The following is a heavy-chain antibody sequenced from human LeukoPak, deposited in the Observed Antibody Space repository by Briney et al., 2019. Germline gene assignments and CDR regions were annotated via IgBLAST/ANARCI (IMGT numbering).Heavy chain of an antibody. J-gene: IGHJ4*02. D-gene: IGHD6-19*01. CDR2: ISGSAITT. V-gene: IGHV3-23*01. Sequence: GGSLRLSCTTSGFTFSNYAMSWVRQAPGKGLEWVSSISGSAITTYYADSVKGRFATSRDNSKNTLYLQMTSLRAEDTAVYYCAKDTGGWGFRYWGQGTLVTVSS. CDR3: AKDTGGWGFRY. CDR1: GFTFSNYA.